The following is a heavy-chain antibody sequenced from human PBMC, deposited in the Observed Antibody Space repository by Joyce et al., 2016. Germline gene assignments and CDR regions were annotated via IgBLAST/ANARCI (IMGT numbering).Heavy chain of an antibody. CDR3: ATTGATYYDFWSGPGDRPDYYYMDV. J-gene: IGHJ6*03. V-gene: IGHV1-24*01. D-gene: IGHD3-3*01. Sequence: QVQLAQSGAEVKKPGASVKVSCTVSGDSLTELSMHWVRQAPGEGLEWVGSFDTEDGETIYAQKFQGRLTMTEDTSTETAYMEVSSLRSADTAVYYCATTGATYYDFWSGPGDRPDYYYMDVWGKGTTVTVSS. CDR1: GDSLTELS. CDR2: FDTEDGET.